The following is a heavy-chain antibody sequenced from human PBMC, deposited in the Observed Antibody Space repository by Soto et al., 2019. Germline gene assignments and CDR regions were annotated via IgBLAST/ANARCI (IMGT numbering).Heavy chain of an antibody. Sequence: SETLSLTCAVYGGSFSGYYWSWIRQPPGKGLEWIGEINHSGSTNYNPSLKSRVTISVDTSKNQFSLKLSSVTAADTAVYYCARDTTVTKSGMDVWGQGTTVTVSS. V-gene: IGHV4-34*01. CDR2: INHSGST. J-gene: IGHJ6*02. CDR1: GGSFSGYY. D-gene: IGHD4-4*01. CDR3: ARDTTVTKSGMDV.